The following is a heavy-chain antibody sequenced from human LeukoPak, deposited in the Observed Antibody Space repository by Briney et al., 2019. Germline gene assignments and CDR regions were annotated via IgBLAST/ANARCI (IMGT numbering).Heavy chain of an antibody. CDR1: GFTFSSYA. D-gene: IGHD2-2*01. CDR2: ISGSGGST. CDR3: AKGCSSTTCQLDY. V-gene: IGHV3-23*01. Sequence: GGSLRLSCAASGFTFSSYAMSWVRQAPGKGLEWVSAISGSGGSTYYADFVKGRFTISRDNSKNTLYLQMNSLRAEDAAVYYCAKGCSSTTCQLDYWGQGTLVTVSS. J-gene: IGHJ4*02.